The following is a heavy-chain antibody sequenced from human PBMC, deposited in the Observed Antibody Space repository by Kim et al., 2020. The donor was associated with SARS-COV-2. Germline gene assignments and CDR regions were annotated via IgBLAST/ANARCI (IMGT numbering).Heavy chain of an antibody. V-gene: IGHV3-21*01. CDR3: ARGLYDILTGYSYAFDI. Sequence: GGSLRLSCAASGFTFSSYSMNWVRQAPGKGLEWVSSISSSSSYIYYADSVKGRFTISRDNAKNSLYLQMNSLRAEDTAVYYCARGLYDILTGYSYAFDIWGQGTMVTVSS. D-gene: IGHD3-9*01. CDR1: GFTFSSYS. CDR2: ISSSSSYI. J-gene: IGHJ3*02.